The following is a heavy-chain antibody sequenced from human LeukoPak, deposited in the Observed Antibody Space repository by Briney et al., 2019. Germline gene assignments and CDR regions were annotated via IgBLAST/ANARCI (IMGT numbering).Heavy chain of an antibody. D-gene: IGHD6-25*01. CDR1: GFTFSSHW. CDR2: IKSKIDGGTI. V-gene: IGHV3-15*01. Sequence: GGSLRLSCAASGFTFSSHWMHWVRQAPGKGLEWVGRIKSKIDGGTIDYAAPVKGRFTISRDDSRNTLYLQMNSLKIEDTAVYYCSTRRQDGCWGQGTLVTVS. J-gene: IGHJ4*02. CDR3: STRRQDGC.